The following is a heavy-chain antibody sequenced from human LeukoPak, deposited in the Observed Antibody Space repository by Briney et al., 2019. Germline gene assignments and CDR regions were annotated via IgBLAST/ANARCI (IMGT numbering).Heavy chain of an antibody. CDR2: IYHSGST. CDR1: GGSFSGYY. J-gene: IGHJ5*02. Sequence: SETLSLTCAVYGGSFSGYYWSWIRQPPGKGLEWIGYIYHSGSTYYNPSLKSRVTISVDRSKNQFSLKLSSVTAADTAVYYCAREDASNWFDPWGQGTLVTVSS. CDR3: AREDASNWFDP. V-gene: IGHV4-30-2*01.